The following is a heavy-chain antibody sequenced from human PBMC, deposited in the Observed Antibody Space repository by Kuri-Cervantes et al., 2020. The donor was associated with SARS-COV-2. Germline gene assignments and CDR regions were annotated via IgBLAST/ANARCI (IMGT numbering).Heavy chain of an antibody. V-gene: IGHV4-38-2*01. CDR3: ARLGGGPMDV. CDR2: IYHSGST. J-gene: IGHJ6*02. Sequence: SETLSLTCAVSGYSISSGYYWGWIRQPPGKGLEWIGSIYHSGSTNYNPSLKSRVTISVDTSKNQFSLKLSSVTAADTAVYYCARLGGGPMDVWGQGTTVTVSS. CDR1: GYSISSGYY. D-gene: IGHD3-3*01.